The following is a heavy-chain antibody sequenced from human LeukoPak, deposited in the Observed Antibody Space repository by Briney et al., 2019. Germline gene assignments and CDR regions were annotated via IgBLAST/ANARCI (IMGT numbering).Heavy chain of an antibody. Sequence: GGSLRLSCVASGFRLSRSEMTWVRQAPGRGLEWVSHISETGATTYYADSVKGRLTISRDNTQNSLYLQLNSLRVEDTAIYYCGRDRGSGTGPARSAFDLWGQGTLVTVSS. CDR1: GFRLSRSE. CDR2: ISETGATT. D-gene: IGHD2-15*01. V-gene: IGHV3-48*03. CDR3: GRDRGSGTGPARSAFDL. J-gene: IGHJ3*01.